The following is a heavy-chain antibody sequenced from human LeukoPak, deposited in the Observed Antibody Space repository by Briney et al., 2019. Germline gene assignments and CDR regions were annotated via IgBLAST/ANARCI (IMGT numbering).Heavy chain of an antibody. V-gene: IGHV4-34*01. J-gene: IGHJ4*02. D-gene: IGHD3-10*01. CDR3: ARGRWFGELLWGFFDY. CDR1: GGSFSGYY. Sequence: SETLSLTCAVYGGSFSGYYWSWIRQPPGKGLEWIGEINHSGSTNYNPSLKSRVTISVDTSKNQFSLKLSSVTAADTAVYYCARGRWFGELLWGFFDYWGQGTLVTVSS. CDR2: INHSGST.